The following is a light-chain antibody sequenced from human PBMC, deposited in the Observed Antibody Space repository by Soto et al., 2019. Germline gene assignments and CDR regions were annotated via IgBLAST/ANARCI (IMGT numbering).Light chain of an antibody. CDR1: QSVFSC. V-gene: IGKV1-5*03. CDR2: KAS. J-gene: IGKJ2*01. CDR3: QQYTNYAYT. Sequence: IQMTQSPSTLSASVGDRVTITCRASQSVFSCLAWYQHKPGKAPKLLIHKASTLEGGVPSRFSGSGSGTKFALTISSLQPDESATYYCQQYTNYAYTFGQGTKVEIK.